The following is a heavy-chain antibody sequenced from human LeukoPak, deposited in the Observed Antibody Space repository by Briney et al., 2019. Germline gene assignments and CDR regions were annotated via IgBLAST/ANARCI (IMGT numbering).Heavy chain of an antibody. CDR1: GFTFSNHG. J-gene: IGHJ5*02. CDR3: ARDQGTSTTAPKRKGRFDP. D-gene: IGHD1-1*01. Sequence: GGSLRLSCAASGFTFSNHGMHWVRQAPGKGLEWAALIWYDGSNKEYAESVKGRFTISRDNSKNTLYLQMNSLGDEDTAVYYCARDQGTSTTAPKRKGRFDPWGQGTLVTVSS. CDR2: IWYDGSNK. V-gene: IGHV3-33*01.